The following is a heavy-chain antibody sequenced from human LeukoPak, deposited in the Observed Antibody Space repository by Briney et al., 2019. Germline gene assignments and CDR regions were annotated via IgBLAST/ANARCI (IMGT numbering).Heavy chain of an antibody. D-gene: IGHD6-13*01. CDR2: ISYDGSNK. CDR3: ARDSSSWYHNWFDP. V-gene: IGHV3-30-3*01. CDR1: GFTFSSYA. J-gene: IGHJ5*02. Sequence: GGSLRLSCAASGFTFSSYAMHWVRQAPGKGLEWVAVISYDGSNKYYADSVKGRFTISRDNSKNTLYLQMNSLRAEDTAVYYCARDSSSWYHNWFDPWGQGTLVTVSS.